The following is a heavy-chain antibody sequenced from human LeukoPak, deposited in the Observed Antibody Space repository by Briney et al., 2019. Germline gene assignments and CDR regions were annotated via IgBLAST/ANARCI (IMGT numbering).Heavy chain of an antibody. D-gene: IGHD3-22*01. CDR2: INHSGST. Sequence: SETLSLTCTVSGGSISSSSYYWGWIRQPPGKGLEWIGEINHSGSTNYNPSLKSRVTISVDTSKNQFSLKLSSVTAADTAVYYCARAPYYYDSSGYYPRFDYWGQGTLVTVSS. J-gene: IGHJ4*02. CDR3: ARAPYYYDSSGYYPRFDY. V-gene: IGHV4-39*07. CDR1: GGSISSSSYY.